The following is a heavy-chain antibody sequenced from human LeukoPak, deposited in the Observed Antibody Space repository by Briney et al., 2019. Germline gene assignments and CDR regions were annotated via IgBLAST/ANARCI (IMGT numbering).Heavy chain of an antibody. V-gene: IGHV3-7*01. CDR1: GYTFSSYW. CDR2: IKQDGSEK. J-gene: IGHJ5*02. D-gene: IGHD2-2*01. Sequence: GGSLRLSCAASGYTFSSYWMSWVRQAPGKGLEWVANIKQDGSEKYYVDSVKGRFTISRDNAKNSLYLQMNSLRAEDTAVYYCARDDCSSISCYHNWFDPWGQGTLVTVSS. CDR3: ARDDCSSISCYHNWFDP.